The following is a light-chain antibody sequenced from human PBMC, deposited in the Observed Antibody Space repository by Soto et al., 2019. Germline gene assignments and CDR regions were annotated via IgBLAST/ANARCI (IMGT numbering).Light chain of an antibody. V-gene: IGLV1-40*01. J-gene: IGLJ2*01. CDR1: GSNIGAGYD. Sequence: QLVLTQPPSVSGAPGQRVTISCTGTGSNIGAGYDIHWYQQFPGTAPKLLIYANTHRPSGVPDRFSGFKSGTSASLAISGLQAEDEADYYCQSFDSSLSGFVAFGGGTKVTVL. CDR2: ANT. CDR3: QSFDSSLSGFVA.